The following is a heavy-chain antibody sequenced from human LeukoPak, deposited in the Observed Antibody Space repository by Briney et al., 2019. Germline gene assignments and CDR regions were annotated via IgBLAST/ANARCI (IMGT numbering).Heavy chain of an antibody. V-gene: IGHV3-23*01. Sequence: PGGSLRLSCAASGFTFSSYVMSWVRQAPGKGLEWVSTVTGSGGSTYYVDSVKGRFTISRDNSKNTLYLQMNSLRAEDTAIYYCAKLGGYSSRSSDHWGQGSLVTVFS. CDR2: VTGSGGST. D-gene: IGHD6-19*01. J-gene: IGHJ4*02. CDR1: GFTFSSYV. CDR3: AKLGGYSSRSSDH.